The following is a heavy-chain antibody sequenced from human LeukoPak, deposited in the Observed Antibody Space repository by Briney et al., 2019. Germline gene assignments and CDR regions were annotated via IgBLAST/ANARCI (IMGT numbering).Heavy chain of an antibody. J-gene: IGHJ4*02. CDR1: GFTFSNAW. Sequence: GGSLRLSCAASGFTFSNAWMSWVRQAPGKGLEWVGRIKSKTDGGTTDYAAPVKGRFTISRDDSKNTLYLQMNSLKTEDTAVYYCTTDLYDGAVAAHYWGQGTLVTVSS. V-gene: IGHV3-15*01. D-gene: IGHD6-19*01. CDR2: IKSKTDGGTT. CDR3: TTDLYDGAVAAHY.